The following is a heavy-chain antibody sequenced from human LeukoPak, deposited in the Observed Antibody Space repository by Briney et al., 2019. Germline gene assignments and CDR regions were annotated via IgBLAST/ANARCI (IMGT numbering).Heavy chain of an antibody. CDR3: ARTPYDSSGYYPPPFDY. J-gene: IGHJ4*02. V-gene: IGHV5-51*01. CDR2: IYPGDSDT. CDR1: GYSLTSYW. D-gene: IGHD3-22*01. Sequence: GESLKISCKGSGYSLTSYWIGWVRQMPGKGLEWMGIIYPGDSDTRYSPSFQGQVTISADKSISTAYLQWSSLKASDTAMYYCARTPYDSSGYYPPPFDYWGQGTLVTVSS.